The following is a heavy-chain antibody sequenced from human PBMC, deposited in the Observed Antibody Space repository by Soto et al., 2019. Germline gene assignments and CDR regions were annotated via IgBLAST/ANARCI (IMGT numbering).Heavy chain of an antibody. CDR3: ARGTATTCYNCYYYGLDV. V-gene: IGHV1-2*02. CDR2: INPNSGAT. CDR1: GHTFTGYY. J-gene: IGHJ6*02. Sequence: ASVKVSCKASGHTFTGYYIHWVRQVPGLGLQWLGWINPNSGATNYAQRFQGRVTMTRDTSTSAAYLDLSSIKSDDTATYYCARGTATTCYNCYYYGLDVWGQGTTVTSP. D-gene: IGHD2-2*01.